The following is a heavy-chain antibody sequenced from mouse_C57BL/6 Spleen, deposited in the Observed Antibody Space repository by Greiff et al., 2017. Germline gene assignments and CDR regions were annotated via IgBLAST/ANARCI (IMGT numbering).Heavy chain of an antibody. CDR3: ARGGFITTVVAPDY. J-gene: IGHJ2*01. V-gene: IGHV1-72*01. CDR2: IDPNSGGT. Sequence: QVQLQQPGAELVKPGASVKLSCKASGYTFTSYWMHWVKQRPGRGLEWIGRIDPNSGGTKYNEKFKSKATLTVDKPSSTADMQLSSLTSEDSAVYYCARGGFITTVVAPDYWGQGTTLTVSS. CDR1: GYTFTSYW. D-gene: IGHD1-1*01.